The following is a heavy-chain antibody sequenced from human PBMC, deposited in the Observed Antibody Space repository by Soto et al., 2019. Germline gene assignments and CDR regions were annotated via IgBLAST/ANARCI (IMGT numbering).Heavy chain of an antibody. CDR1: GFTFDDNA. Sequence: GGSLRLSCAVSGFTFDDNAMHWVRQAPEKGLEWVSGINWKSDIGYADSVKGRFTISRDNAENSLYLQMNSLRVEDTAVYYCAAYCYTMTCTHFHGYSWGQGTQVTV. J-gene: IGHJ5*02. V-gene: IGHV3-9*01. D-gene: IGHD3-16*02. CDR2: INWKSDI. CDR3: AAYCYTMTCTHFHGYS.